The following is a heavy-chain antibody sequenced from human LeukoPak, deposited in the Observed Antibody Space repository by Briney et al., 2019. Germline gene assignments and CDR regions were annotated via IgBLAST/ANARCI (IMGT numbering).Heavy chain of an antibody. CDR3: ARDRGYGSNLYYFDY. D-gene: IGHD6-13*01. CDR1: GGSISSYY. Sequence: SETLSLTCTVSGGSISSYYWSWIRQPAGKGLEWIGRIYTSGSTNYNPSLKSRVTMSVDTSKNQFSLKLSSVTAADTAVYYCARDRGYGSNLYYFDYWCQGTLVTVSS. V-gene: IGHV4-4*07. J-gene: IGHJ4*02. CDR2: IYTSGST.